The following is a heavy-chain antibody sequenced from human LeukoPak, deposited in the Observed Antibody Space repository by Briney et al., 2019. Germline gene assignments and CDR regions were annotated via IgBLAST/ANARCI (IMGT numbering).Heavy chain of an antibody. D-gene: IGHD2-15*01. Sequence: PSETLSLTCTVSGCTITSYYWSWIRQPPGKGLEWIGYIYYSGSTNYNPSLNSRVTISVDTSNNKFSLNLRSVSAADTAVYYCARQGSGGRAFDVWGPGTMVTVSS. CDR3: ARQGSGGRAFDV. CDR2: IYYSGST. V-gene: IGHV4-59*08. J-gene: IGHJ3*01. CDR1: GCTITSYY.